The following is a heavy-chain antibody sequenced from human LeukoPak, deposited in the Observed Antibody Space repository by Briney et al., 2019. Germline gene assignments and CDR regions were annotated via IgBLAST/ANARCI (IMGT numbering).Heavy chain of an antibody. CDR3: ANGYYDSSGYRYFDY. D-gene: IGHD3-22*01. Sequence: SETLSLTCAVYGGSFSGYYWSWIRQPPGKGLEWIGEINHSGSTNYNPSLKSRVTISVDTSKNQFSLKLSSVTAADTAVYYCANGYYDSSGYRYFDYWGQGTLVTVSS. CDR1: GGSFSGYY. J-gene: IGHJ4*02. V-gene: IGHV4-34*01. CDR2: INHSGST.